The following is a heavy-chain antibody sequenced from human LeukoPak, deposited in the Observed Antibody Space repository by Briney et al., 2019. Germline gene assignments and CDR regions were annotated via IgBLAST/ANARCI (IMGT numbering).Heavy chain of an antibody. CDR2: INHSGST. V-gene: IGHV4-34*01. D-gene: IGHD2-21*01. CDR1: GGSFSGYY. Sequence: PSETLSLTCAVYGGSFSGYYWSWIRQPPGKGLEWIGEINHSGSTNYNPSLKSRVTISVDTSKNQFSLRLSSVTAADTAVYYCARLPYSDPTNLDAFDIWGQGTMVTVSS. J-gene: IGHJ3*02. CDR3: ARLPYSDPTNLDAFDI.